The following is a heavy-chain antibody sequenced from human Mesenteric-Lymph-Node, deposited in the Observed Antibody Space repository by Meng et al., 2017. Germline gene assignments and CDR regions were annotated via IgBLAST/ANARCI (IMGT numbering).Heavy chain of an antibody. V-gene: IGHV5-51*01. CDR1: GYKFTDYW. J-gene: IGHJ6*02. CDR3: ARQGIGGGGFKSYHYYGMEV. Sequence: GESLKISCQGSGYKFTDYWIGWVRQMPGKGLEWMWIIYPGDSDTKYSPSFQGQITISVDKSSSTAFLQWNTLKASDSGMYYCARQGIGGGGFKSYHYYGMEVWGQGTTVTVSS. D-gene: IGHD2-15*01. CDR2: IYPGDSDT.